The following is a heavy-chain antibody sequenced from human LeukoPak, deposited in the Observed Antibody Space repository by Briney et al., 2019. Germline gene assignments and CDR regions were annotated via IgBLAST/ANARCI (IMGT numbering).Heavy chain of an antibody. CDR2: IYTSGST. V-gene: IGHV4-61*02. CDR1: GGSISSGSYY. J-gene: IGHJ4*02. D-gene: IGHD5-12*01. Sequence: PSETLSLTCTVSGGSISSGSYYWSWIRQPAGKGLEWIGRIYTSGSTNYNPSLKSRVTISVDTSKNQFSLKLSSVTAADTAVYYCARMGTIMGGFDYWGQGTLVTVSS. CDR3: ARMGTIMGGFDY.